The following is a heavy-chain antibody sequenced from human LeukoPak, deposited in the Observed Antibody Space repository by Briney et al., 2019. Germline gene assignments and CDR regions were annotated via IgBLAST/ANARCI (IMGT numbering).Heavy chain of an antibody. D-gene: IGHD5-24*01. J-gene: IGHJ6*02. Sequence: GGSLRLSCSGSGFTFGDHAMSWVRQAPGKGLEWVGSIRSKAYRGTTEYAASVKGRFSISRDDSASIAYLQMNGLKTEDTAVYYCARGPIQLWIHNAMDVWGQGTTVTVSS. CDR1: GFTFGDHA. CDR3: ARGPIQLWIHNAMDV. CDR2: IRSKAYRGTT. V-gene: IGHV3-49*04.